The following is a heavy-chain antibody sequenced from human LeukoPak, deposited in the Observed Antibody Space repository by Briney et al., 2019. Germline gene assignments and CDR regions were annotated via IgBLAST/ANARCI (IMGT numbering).Heavy chain of an antibody. D-gene: IGHD5-18*01. Sequence: SETLSLTCTVSGGSISSHYWSWIRQPPGKGLEWIGYIYYSGSTNYNPSLKSRVTISVGTSKNQFSLKLSSVTAADTAVYYCAREARYSYGYNSYMDVWGKGTTVTVSS. V-gene: IGHV4-59*11. J-gene: IGHJ6*03. CDR2: IYYSGST. CDR3: AREARYSYGYNSYMDV. CDR1: GGSISSHY.